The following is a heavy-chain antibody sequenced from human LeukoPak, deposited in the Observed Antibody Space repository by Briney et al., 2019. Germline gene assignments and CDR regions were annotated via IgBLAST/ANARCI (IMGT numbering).Heavy chain of an antibody. CDR2: IRYDGSKK. Sequence: GGSLRLSCAASGFIFSSYGMHWVRQAPGKGLEWVAFIRYDGSKKYYADSVKGRFTISRDNSKNTLYLQMNSLRAEDTAVYYCARGTAAGLYFDYWGQGTLVTVSS. CDR1: GFIFSSYG. J-gene: IGHJ4*02. CDR3: ARGTAAGLYFDY. V-gene: IGHV3-30*02. D-gene: IGHD6-13*01.